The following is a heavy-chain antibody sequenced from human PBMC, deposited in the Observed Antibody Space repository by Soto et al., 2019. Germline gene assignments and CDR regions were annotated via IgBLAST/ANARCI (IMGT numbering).Heavy chain of an antibody. CDR2: IYYSGST. J-gene: IGHJ4*02. CDR1: GGSISSSY. Sequence: QVQLQESGPGLVKPSETLSLTCTVSGGSISSSYWSWIRQPPGKGLEWIGYIYYSGSTNYNPALKSRVTISVDTSKNQFSLKLSSVTAAYTAVYYCARSDGRYWGQGTLVTVSS. V-gene: IGHV4-59*01. CDR3: ARSDGRY.